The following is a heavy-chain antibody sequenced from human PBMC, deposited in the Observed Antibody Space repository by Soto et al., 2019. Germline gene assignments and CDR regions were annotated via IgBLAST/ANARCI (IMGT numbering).Heavy chain of an antibody. J-gene: IGHJ4*02. D-gene: IGHD6-19*01. V-gene: IGHV4-59*01. CDR1: GASISNYY. CDR2: IYNGEST. CDR3: AQTTGWPGFDY. Sequence: QMQLQESGPGLVKPSETMSLTCTASGASISNYYWNWIRQPPGKGLEWIGHIYNGESTNYNPSLKSRVTRSVDTSKNQFSLKLGSVTAADTAVYYCAQTTGWPGFDYWGQGILVTVSS.